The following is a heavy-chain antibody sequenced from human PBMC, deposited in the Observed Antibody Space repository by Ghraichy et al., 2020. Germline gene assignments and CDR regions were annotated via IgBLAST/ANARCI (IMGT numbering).Heavy chain of an antibody. V-gene: IGHV4-34*01. CDR2: INHSGST. J-gene: IGHJ6*03. CDR3: ANRGYSYGYGVRNYYYYMDV. Sequence: SETLSLTCAVYGGSFSGYYWSWIRQPPGKGLEWIGEINHSGSTNYNPSLKSRVTISVDTSKNQFSLKLSSVTAADPAVYYCANRGYSYGYGVRNYYYYMDVWGKGTTVTVSS. D-gene: IGHD5-18*01. CDR1: GGSFSGYY.